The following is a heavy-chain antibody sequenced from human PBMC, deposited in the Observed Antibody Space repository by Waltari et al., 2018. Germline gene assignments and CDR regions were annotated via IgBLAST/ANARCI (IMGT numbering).Heavy chain of an antibody. D-gene: IGHD3-10*01. CDR1: GFTFNTYA. Sequence: EVQLLGSGGGLVQRGGTLGDSCAPPGFTFNTYALGSGHQTPGNGLEWVSTLGGNGGGKYYADAAKGRFTIARDYSTKTLYLQMASLRAEDTAVYYCAKRGVFGLGNTFKNNWFDSWGQGTLVTVSS. J-gene: IGHJ5*01. V-gene: IGHV3-23*01. CDR2: LGGNGGGK. CDR3: AKRGVFGLGNTFKNNWFDS.